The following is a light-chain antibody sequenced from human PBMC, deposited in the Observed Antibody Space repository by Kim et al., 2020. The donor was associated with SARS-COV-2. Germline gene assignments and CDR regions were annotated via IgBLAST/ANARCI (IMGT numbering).Light chain of an antibody. J-gene: IGLJ1*01. CDR3: QSYDSSLSAYV. CDR1: TSNDGSGYD. CDR2: GND. V-gene: IGLV1-40*01. Sequence: VITGCMGSTSNDGSGYDVSWYQQLPRATPNHLIFGNDNRPSGGPSRLSAANTGTSASLPITGVQAEDEDDDYCQSYDSSLSAYVFGAGTKVTVL.